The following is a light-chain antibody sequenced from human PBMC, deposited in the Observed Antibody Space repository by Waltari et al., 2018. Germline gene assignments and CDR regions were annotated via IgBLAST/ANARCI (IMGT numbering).Light chain of an antibody. J-gene: IGKJ2*01. CDR3: QQRSNWQDT. CDR2: DAS. CDR1: QSISSF. V-gene: IGKV3-11*01. Sequence: EIVLTQSPATLSLSPGERATLSCRASQSISSFLAWYQQKPGQAPRLLIYDASNRATAIPARFSGSGSGTDFTLTISSLEPEYFAVYYCQQRSNWQDTFGQGTKFEIK.